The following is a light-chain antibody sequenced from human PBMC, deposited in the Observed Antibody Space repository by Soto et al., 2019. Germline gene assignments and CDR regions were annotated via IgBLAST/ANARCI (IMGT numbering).Light chain of an antibody. J-gene: IGLJ2*01. CDR2: YNN. CDR3: QVWDSSSDVI. V-gene: IGLV3-21*04. CDR1: NIGSKS. Sequence: SYELTQPPSVSVAPGKTARITCGGNNIGSKSVHWYQQKPGQAPVLVIYYNNDRPSGIPERFSGSNSANTATLTISRVEAGDEADYYCQVWDSSSDVIFGGGTKLTVL.